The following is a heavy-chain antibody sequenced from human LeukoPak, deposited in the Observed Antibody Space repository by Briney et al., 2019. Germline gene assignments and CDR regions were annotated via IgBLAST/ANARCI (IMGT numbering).Heavy chain of an antibody. Sequence: GGSLRLSCAASGFTFSSYAMHWVRQAPGKGLEWVAVISYDGSNKYYADSVKGRFTISRDNSKNTLYLQMNSLRAEDTAVHYCARDGYGDPGWDYWGQGTLVTVSS. CDR3: ARDGYGDPGWDY. CDR2: ISYDGSNK. CDR1: GFTFSSYA. V-gene: IGHV3-30-3*01. J-gene: IGHJ4*02. D-gene: IGHD4-17*01.